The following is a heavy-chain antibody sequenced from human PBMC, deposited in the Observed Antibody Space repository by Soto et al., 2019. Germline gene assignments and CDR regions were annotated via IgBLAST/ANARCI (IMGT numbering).Heavy chain of an antibody. V-gene: IGHV3-30-3*01. CDR3: ARDTKSSGYYPARFDY. D-gene: IGHD3-22*01. CDR1: GFTFSSYA. Sequence: QVQLVESGGGVVQPGRSLRLSCAASGFTFSSYAMHWVRQAPGKGLEWVAVISYDGSNKYYADSVKGRFTISRDNSKNTLYLQMNSLRAEDTAVYYCARDTKSSGYYPARFDYWGQGTLVTVSS. CDR2: ISYDGSNK. J-gene: IGHJ4*02.